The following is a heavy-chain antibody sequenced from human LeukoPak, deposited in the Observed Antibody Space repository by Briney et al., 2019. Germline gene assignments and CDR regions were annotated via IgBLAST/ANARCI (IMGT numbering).Heavy chain of an antibody. V-gene: IGHV4-34*01. D-gene: IGHD3-10*01. Sequence: SETLSLTCAVYGGSFSGYYWSWIRQPPGKGLEWIGEINHSGSTNYNPSLKSRVSISVDTSKNQFSLKLSSVTAADTAVYYCARTVYGSGSYYLDYWGQGTLVTVSS. CDR2: INHSGST. CDR1: GGSFSGYY. CDR3: ARTVYGSGSYYLDY. J-gene: IGHJ4*02.